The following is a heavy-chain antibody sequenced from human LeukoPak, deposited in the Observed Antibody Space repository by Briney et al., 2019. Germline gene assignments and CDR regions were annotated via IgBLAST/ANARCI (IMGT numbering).Heavy chain of an antibody. D-gene: IGHD4-17*01. V-gene: IGHV3-21*01. CDR1: GFTFSSYS. Sequence: PGGSLRPSCAASGFTFSSYSMNWIRQAPGKGLEWVSSISSSTSYIYYADSVKGRFTISEDNAKNSLYLQMNSLRAEDTAVYYCARAGGSTVSHSDYWGQGTLVTVSS. J-gene: IGHJ4*02. CDR3: ARAGGSTVSHSDY. CDR2: ISSSTSYI.